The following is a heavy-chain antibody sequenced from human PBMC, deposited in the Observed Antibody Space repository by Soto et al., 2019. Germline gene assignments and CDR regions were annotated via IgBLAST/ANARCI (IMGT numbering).Heavy chain of an antibody. J-gene: IGHJ4*02. CDR3: ARAEGITIFGVVTTDEEYYFDY. Sequence: PGGSLRLSCAASGFTFSSYEMNWVRQAPGKGLEWVSYISSSGSTIYYADSVEGRFTISRDNAKNSLYLQMNSLRAEDTAVYYCARAEGITIFGVVTTDEEYYFDYWGQGTLVTVSS. CDR1: GFTFSSYE. CDR2: ISSSGSTI. V-gene: IGHV3-48*03. D-gene: IGHD3-3*01.